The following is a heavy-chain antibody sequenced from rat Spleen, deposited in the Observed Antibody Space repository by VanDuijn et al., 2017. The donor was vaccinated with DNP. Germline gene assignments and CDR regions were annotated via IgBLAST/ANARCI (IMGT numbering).Heavy chain of an antibody. CDR3: ARHEVGAGWYFDF. CDR1: GFTFSSYW. CDR2: INTDGGRT. D-gene: IGHD5-1*01. Sequence: EVQLVETGGGLVQPGRSLKLSCVVSGFTFSSYWMYWIRQAPGKGLEWVASINTDGGRTYYPDSVKGRFTISRDNAKSSLYLQMNSLKSEDTATYYCARHEVGAGWYFDFWGPGTMVTVSS. J-gene: IGHJ1*01. V-gene: IGHV5-58*01.